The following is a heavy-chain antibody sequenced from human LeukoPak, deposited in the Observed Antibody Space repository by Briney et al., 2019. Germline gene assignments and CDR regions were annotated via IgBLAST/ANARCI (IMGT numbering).Heavy chain of an antibody. CDR1: GFTFSDYY. J-gene: IGHJ6*03. V-gene: IGHV3-23*01. D-gene: IGHD6-25*01. CDR2: ISGSGGST. CDR3: AKAATTPIHYYYYYYMDV. Sequence: GGSLRLSCAASGFTFSDYYMSWVRQAPGKGLEWVSAISGSGGSTYYADSVKGRFTISRDNSKNTLYLQMNSLRAEDTAVYYCAKAATTPIHYYYYYYMDVWGKGTTVTVSS.